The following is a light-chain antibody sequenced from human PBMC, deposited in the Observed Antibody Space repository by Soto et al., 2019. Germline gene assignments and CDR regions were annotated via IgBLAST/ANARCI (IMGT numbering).Light chain of an antibody. CDR1: SSDVGGYNY. CDR3: TTYDASNNFVV. V-gene: IGLV2-8*01. J-gene: IGLJ2*01. CDR2: DVS. Sequence: QSALTQPASVSGSPGQSVTISCTGTSSDVGGYNYVSWYQQHPGKAPKLMIYDVSKRPSGVPDRFSGSKSGNTASLTVSGGQAEDEADDYCTTYDASNNFVVFGGGTKLTVL.